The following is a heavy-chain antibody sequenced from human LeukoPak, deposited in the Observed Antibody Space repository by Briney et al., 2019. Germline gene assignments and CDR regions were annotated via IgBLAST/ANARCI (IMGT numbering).Heavy chain of an antibody. CDR1: GFTFSSYG. D-gene: IGHD6-19*01. CDR3: AKDSDIAVAGSDDALDV. Sequence: PGRSLRLSCAASGFTFSSYGMHWVRQTPGNGLEGVALISFDGSIEYYVDSVKGRFTISRDNSKNTLFLQMNSLRPEDTAVYYCAKDSDIAVAGSDDALDVWGQGTMVTVSS. V-gene: IGHV3-30*18. J-gene: IGHJ3*01. CDR2: ISFDGSIE.